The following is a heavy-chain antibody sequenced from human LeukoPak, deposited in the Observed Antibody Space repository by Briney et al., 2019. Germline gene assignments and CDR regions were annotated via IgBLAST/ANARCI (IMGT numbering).Heavy chain of an antibody. V-gene: IGHV3-21*01. Sequence: GGSLRLSCAASGFTFSSYSMNWVRQAPGKGLEWVSSISSSSSYIYYADSVKGRFTISRDNAKNSLYLQMNSLRAEDTAVYYCAGDSSLYSSSWYDYYYGMDVWGQGTTVTVSS. D-gene: IGHD6-13*01. CDR1: GFTFSSYS. CDR2: ISSSSSYI. J-gene: IGHJ6*02. CDR3: AGDSSLYSSSWYDYYYGMDV.